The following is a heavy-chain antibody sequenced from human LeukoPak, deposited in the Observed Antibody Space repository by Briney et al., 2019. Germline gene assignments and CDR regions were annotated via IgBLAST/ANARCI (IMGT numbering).Heavy chain of an antibody. CDR2: ISAYNGNT. D-gene: IGHD3-3*01. V-gene: IGHV1-18*01. CDR3: ARQYYDFWSGYYPLGY. CDR1: GYTFTSYG. Sequence: GASVKVSCKASGYTFTSYGISWVRQAPGQGLEWMGWISAYNGNTNYAQKLPVRVTMTTATSTNTANMELRSLRSNDTAVYYCARQYYDFWSGYYPLGYWGQGTLVTVSS. J-gene: IGHJ4*02.